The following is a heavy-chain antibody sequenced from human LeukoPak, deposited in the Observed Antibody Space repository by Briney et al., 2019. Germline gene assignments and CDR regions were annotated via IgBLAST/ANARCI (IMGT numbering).Heavy chain of an antibody. V-gene: IGHV3-23*01. Sequence: PGGSLRLSCAASGFTFSSYAMSWVRQAPEKGLEWVSAISGSGGSTYYADSVKGRFTISRDNSKNTLYLQMNSLRAENTLVYYCGGGYYYYMDVWGKGPAVTVSS. CDR3: GGGYYYYMDV. D-gene: IGHD2-15*01. CDR1: GFTFSSYA. J-gene: IGHJ6*03. CDR2: ISGSGGST.